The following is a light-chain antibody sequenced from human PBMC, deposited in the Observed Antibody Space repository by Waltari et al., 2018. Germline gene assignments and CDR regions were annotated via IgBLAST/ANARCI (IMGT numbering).Light chain of an antibody. J-gene: IGKJ1*01. Sequence: IVLTQSPGTLSMSPGDGVTLSCRASQSLNRALAWYQQKPGQAPRLLIYNVFNRATDIPDRFSGSGSGTEFSLTISRLEPEDFAVYYCQHYVSLPATFGQGARVEIK. CDR1: QSLNRA. CDR2: NVF. V-gene: IGKV3-20*01. CDR3: QHYVSLPAT.